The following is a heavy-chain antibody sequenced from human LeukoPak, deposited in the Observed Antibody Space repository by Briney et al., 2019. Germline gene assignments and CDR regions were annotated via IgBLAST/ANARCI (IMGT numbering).Heavy chain of an antibody. D-gene: IGHD3-10*01. CDR2: IYYSGST. J-gene: IGHJ5*01. CDR1: GGSIGSYY. V-gene: IGHV4-59*01. CDR3: ARGRARDGSYPWFDS. Sequence: SETLSLTCNVSGGSIGSYYWTWLRQPPGRGLEWIGYIYYSGSTNYSPSLESRVSISVDTSKNQSSLRLNSVTGADTAIYYCARGRARDGSYPWFDSWGQGTLVTVSS.